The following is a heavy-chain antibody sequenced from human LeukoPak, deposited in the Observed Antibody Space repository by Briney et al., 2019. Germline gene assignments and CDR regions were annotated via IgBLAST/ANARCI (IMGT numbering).Heavy chain of an antibody. V-gene: IGHV3-30*03. Sequence: PGGSLRLSCAASGFTFSSYGMHWVRQAPGKGLEWVAVISYDGSNKYYADSVKGRFTISRDNSKNTLYLQMNSLRAEDTAVYYCHVLRYFDWILFDYWGQGTVVTVSS. D-gene: IGHD3-9*01. CDR2: ISYDGSNK. J-gene: IGHJ4*02. CDR3: HVLRYFDWILFDY. CDR1: GFTFSSYG.